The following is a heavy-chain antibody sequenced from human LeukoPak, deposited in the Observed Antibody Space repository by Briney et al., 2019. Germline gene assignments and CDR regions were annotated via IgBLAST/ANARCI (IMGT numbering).Heavy chain of an antibody. CDR2: INHNGEMI. D-gene: IGHD3-9*01. CDR1: GFTFSNYV. V-gene: IGHV3-48*02. J-gene: IGHJ4*02. CDR3: ARDNDWAFHY. Sequence: GGSLRLSCAASGFTFSNYVMSWVRQAPGKGLEWVSYINHNGEMIFYPDFVKGRLTISRDNAENSLYLQMNSLRDEDTAVYYCARDNDWAFHYWGQGTLVTVSS.